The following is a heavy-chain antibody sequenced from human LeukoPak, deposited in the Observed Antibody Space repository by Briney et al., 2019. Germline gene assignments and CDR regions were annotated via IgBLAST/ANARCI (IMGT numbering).Heavy chain of an antibody. Sequence: ASVKVSCKASGYTFTGYYMHWVRQAPGQGLEWMGWINPNSGGTNYAQKIQGRVTMTRDTSISTAYMELSRLRSDDTAVYYCARVDLWFGELTVDYWGQGTLVTVSS. CDR2: INPNSGGT. CDR3: ARVDLWFGELTVDY. J-gene: IGHJ4*02. V-gene: IGHV1-2*02. CDR1: GYTFTGYY. D-gene: IGHD3-10*01.